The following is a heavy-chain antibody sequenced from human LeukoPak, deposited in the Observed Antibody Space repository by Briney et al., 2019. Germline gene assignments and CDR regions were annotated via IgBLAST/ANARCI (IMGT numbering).Heavy chain of an antibody. D-gene: IGHD3-10*01. J-gene: IGHJ4*02. CDR1: GFTFSSYW. CDR2: MNSDGSST. CDR3: ARSLDYYGSGSLGY. V-gene: IGHV3-74*01. Sequence: QSGGSLRLSCAASGFTFSSYWMHWVRQAPGKGLVWVSRMNSDGSSTSYADSVKGRFTISRDNAKNTLYLQMNSLRAEDTAVYYCARSLDYYGSGSLGYWGQGTLVTVST.